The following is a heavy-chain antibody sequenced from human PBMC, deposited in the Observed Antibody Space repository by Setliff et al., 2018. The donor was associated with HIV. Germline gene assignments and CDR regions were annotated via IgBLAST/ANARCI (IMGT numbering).Heavy chain of an antibody. D-gene: IGHD1-26*01. J-gene: IGHJ6*03. CDR2: IYYTGST. V-gene: IGHV4-39*01. CDR1: GASISSSSHH. Sequence: SETLSLTCTVSGASISSSSHHWAWIRQPPGKGLEYIGNIYYTGSTHHNPSLESRLATSVDTSKNQFSLKLSSVTAADTAVYYCARIVRWELVATSTFFYYYMDVWGKGTTVTVSS. CDR3: ARIVRWELVATSTFFYYYMDV.